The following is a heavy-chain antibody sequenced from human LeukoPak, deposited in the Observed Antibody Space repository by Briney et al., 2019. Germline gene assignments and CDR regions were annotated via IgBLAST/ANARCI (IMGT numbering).Heavy chain of an antibody. CDR3: VTGNYYSSGY. J-gene: IGHJ4*02. V-gene: IGHV4-39*01. Sequence: SETLSLTCTVSGGSIYSSSYYWGWIRQPPGKGLEWIGNIYYSGSTYYNPSLKSRVTISVDTSKNQFSLKLSSVTAADTAVYYCVTGNYYSSGYWGQGTLVTVSS. CDR1: GGSIYSSSYY. CDR2: IYYSGST. D-gene: IGHD3-10*01.